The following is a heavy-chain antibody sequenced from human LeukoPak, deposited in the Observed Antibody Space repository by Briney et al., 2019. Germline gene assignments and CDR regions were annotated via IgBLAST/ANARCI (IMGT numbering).Heavy chain of an antibody. J-gene: IGHJ3*02. D-gene: IGHD3-16*01. Sequence: SQTLSLTCTVSGGSITSGSYYWGWLRQPAGKGREWIGRIYTSGSTNYNPSLKSRVTISVDTSKNQFSLKLTSVTAADTAVYYCARDLQYVGAFDIWGQGPMVTVSS. CDR2: IYTSGST. CDR1: GGSITSGSYY. CDR3: ARDLQYVGAFDI. V-gene: IGHV4-61*02.